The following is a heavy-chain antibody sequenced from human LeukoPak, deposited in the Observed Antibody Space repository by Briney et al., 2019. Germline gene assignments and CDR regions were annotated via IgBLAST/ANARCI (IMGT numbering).Heavy chain of an antibody. CDR2: ISGSGGST. Sequence: GGSLRLSCAASGFTFSSYAMSWVRQAPGKGLEWVSAISGSGGSTYYADSVKGRFTISRDNSKNTLYLQMNSLRAEDTAVYYCAKSLYQLPHYYYYYYMDVWGKGTTVTVSS. CDR3: AKSLYQLPHYYYYYYMDV. CDR1: GFTFSSYA. V-gene: IGHV3-23*01. J-gene: IGHJ6*03. D-gene: IGHD2-2*01.